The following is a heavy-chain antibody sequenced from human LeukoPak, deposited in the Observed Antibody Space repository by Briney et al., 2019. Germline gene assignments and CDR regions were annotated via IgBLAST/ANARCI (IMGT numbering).Heavy chain of an antibody. J-gene: IGHJ5*02. D-gene: IGHD3-10*01. V-gene: IGHV1-69*01. CDR2: IIPIFGTA. Sequence: ASVKVSCKASGGTFSSYAISWVRQARGQGLEWMGGIIPIFGTANYAQKFQGRVTITADESTSTAYMELSSLRSEDTAVYYCARTWFGELLVSNWFDPWGQGTLVTVSS. CDR1: GGTFSSYA. CDR3: ARTWFGELLVSNWFDP.